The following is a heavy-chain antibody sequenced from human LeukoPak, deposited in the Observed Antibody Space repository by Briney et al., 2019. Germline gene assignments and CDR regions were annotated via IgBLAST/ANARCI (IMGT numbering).Heavy chain of an antibody. CDR1: GDSVSSNSAA. V-gene: IGHV6-1*01. CDR3: ASTHGPIDH. CDR2: TYYRSKWYY. J-gene: IGHJ5*02. Sequence: SQTLPLTCSISGDSVSSNSAAWTWIRQSPSRGLEWLGRTYYRSKWYYEYAASVKSRITVKSDTSKNQFSLQLNSVTPEDTAVYYCASTHGPIDHWGQGTLVTVSS. D-gene: IGHD2-8*01.